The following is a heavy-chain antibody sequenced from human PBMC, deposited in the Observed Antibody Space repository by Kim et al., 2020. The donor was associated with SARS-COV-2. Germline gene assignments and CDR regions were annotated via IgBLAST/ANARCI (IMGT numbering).Heavy chain of an antibody. CDR1: GFTFTSSA. V-gene: IGHV1-58*01. J-gene: IGHJ6*02. Sequence: SVKVSCKASGFTFTSSAVQWVRQARGQRLEWIGWIVVGSGNTNYAQKFQERVTITRDMSTSTAYMELSSLRSEDTAVYYCAAPGSIVVVPAAAYYYGMDVWGQGTTVTVSS. CDR2: IVVGSGNT. CDR3: AAPGSIVVVPAAAYYYGMDV. D-gene: IGHD2-2*01.